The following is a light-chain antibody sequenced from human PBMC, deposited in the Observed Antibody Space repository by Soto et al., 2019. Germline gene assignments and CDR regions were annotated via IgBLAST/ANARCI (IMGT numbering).Light chain of an antibody. CDR2: GAS. V-gene: IGKV3-20*01. Sequence: EIVLTQSPGTLSLSPGEGATLSCRASQRVSTNFFAWYQQKPGQAPGLLIYGASTRATGIPDRFSGSGSGTDFTLTISRLEPEDFAVYYCQQYGRTSWTFGQGTKVEIK. CDR3: QQYGRTSWT. J-gene: IGKJ1*01. CDR1: QRVSTNF.